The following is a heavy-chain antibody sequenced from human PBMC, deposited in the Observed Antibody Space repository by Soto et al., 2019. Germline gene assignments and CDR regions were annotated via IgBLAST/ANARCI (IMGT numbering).Heavy chain of an antibody. J-gene: IGHJ6*02. V-gene: IGHV4-4*02. CDR3: ATHTISYAWGV. CDR1: GAPITTTKW. CDR2: LSRGDER. D-gene: IGHD3-16*01. Sequence: QVQLQESGPGLVKPSETLSLTCTVSGAPITTTKWWAWVRLPPGRGCEWIGELSRGDERSANPSLEXXFTMALDKSNHHSSLKLTSVTAAVTAVYYCATHTISYAWGVWGRGTSVCVSS.